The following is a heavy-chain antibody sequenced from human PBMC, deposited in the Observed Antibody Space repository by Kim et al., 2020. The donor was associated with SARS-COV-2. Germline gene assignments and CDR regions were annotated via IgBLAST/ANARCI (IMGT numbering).Heavy chain of an antibody. CDR1: GGSISSGGYY. CDR3: AIAKSNYSDYSVAAFDI. CDR2: IYYSGST. D-gene: IGHD4-17*01. Sequence: SETLSFTCTVSGGSISSGGYYWSWIRQHPGKGLEWIGYIYYSGSTYYNPSLKSRLTISLDTSKNQFSLKLSSVTAADTAVYYCAIAKSNYSDYSVAAFDIWGQGTMVTVSS. J-gene: IGHJ3*02. V-gene: IGHV4-31*03.